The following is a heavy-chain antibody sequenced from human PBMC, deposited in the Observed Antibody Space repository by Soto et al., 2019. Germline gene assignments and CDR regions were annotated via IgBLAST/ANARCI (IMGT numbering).Heavy chain of an antibody. CDR3: ARGRYSSSLRVYWYFDL. CDR2: IIPIFGTA. D-gene: IGHD6-6*01. CDR1: GGTFSSYA. J-gene: IGHJ2*01. V-gene: IGHV1-69*12. Sequence: QVQLVQSGAEVKKPGSSVKVSCKASGGTFSSYAISWVRQAPGQGLEWMGGIIPIFGTANYAQKFQGRVTITADESTSTGYMELSSLRSEDTAVYYCARGRYSSSLRVYWYFDLWGRGTLVTVSS.